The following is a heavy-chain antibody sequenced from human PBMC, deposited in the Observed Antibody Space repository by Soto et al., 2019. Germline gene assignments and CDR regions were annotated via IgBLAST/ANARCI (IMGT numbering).Heavy chain of an antibody. J-gene: IGHJ4*02. CDR3: ARTPAGGSSPL. CDR1: GYTFPSYG. V-gene: IGHV1-18*01. Sequence: QVQLVQSGAEMKKPGASVKVSCKASGYTFPSYGISWVRQAPGQGLEWMGWISAYNGNTHFAQKFQGRVTMTTDTSTTTAYMELRSLRSDATAVYYCARTPAGGSSPLWGLGTLVTVSS. D-gene: IGHD1-26*01. CDR2: ISAYNGNT.